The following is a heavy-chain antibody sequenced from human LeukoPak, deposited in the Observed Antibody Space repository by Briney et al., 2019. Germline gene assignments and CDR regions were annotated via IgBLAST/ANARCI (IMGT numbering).Heavy chain of an antibody. CDR3: ARGSFGFLGWFGELWV. Sequence: GGSLRLSCAASGFTLSSYGMHWVRQAPGKGLEWVAVISFDGSNKFHADSVKGRFTISRDNSKNTLYLQMNSLGAEDTAVYYCARGSFGFLGWFGELWVWGQGTLVTVSS. CDR2: ISFDGSNK. D-gene: IGHD3-10*01. J-gene: IGHJ4*02. V-gene: IGHV3-30*03. CDR1: GFTLSSYG.